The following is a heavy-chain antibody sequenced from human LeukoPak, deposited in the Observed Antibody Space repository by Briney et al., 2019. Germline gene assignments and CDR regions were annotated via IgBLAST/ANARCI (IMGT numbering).Heavy chain of an antibody. CDR3: ARQPVAADYYFDY. J-gene: IGHJ4*02. V-gene: IGHV5-51*01. D-gene: IGHD6-13*01. Sequence: GESLKISCKGSGYSFTSYWIGWVRQMPGKGLEWMGLIYPGASDTRYSPSFQGQVTISADKSISTAYLQWSSLKASDTAMYYCARQPVAADYYFDYWGQGTLVTVSS. CDR1: GYSFTSYW. CDR2: IYPGASDT.